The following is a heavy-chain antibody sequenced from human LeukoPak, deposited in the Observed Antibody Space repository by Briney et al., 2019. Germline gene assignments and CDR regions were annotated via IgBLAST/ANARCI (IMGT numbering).Heavy chain of an antibody. CDR3: ARDRYCTNGVCYHFWD. CDR2: ISYDGGNK. D-gene: IGHD2-8*01. CDR1: GFTFSSYA. V-gene: IGHV3-30*04. J-gene: IGHJ4*02. Sequence: GGSLRLSCAASGFTFSSYAMHWVRQAPGKGLEWVAVISYDGGNKYYADSVKGRFTISRDNSKNTLYLQMNSLRAEDTAVYYCARDRYCTNGVCYHFWDWGQGTLVTVSS.